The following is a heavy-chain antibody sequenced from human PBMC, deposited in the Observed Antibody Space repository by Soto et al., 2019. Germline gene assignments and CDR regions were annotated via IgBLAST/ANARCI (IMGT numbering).Heavy chain of an antibody. V-gene: IGHV3-74*01. CDR3: ARSVRSGSFPYYYYAMDV. CDR2: IKSDGSST. J-gene: IGHJ6*02. D-gene: IGHD3-10*01. CDR1: GFTSSNYW. Sequence: EVQLVESGGGLVQPGGSLRLSCAASGFTSSNYWMHWVRQAPGKGLVWVSRIKSDGSSTSYADFVKGRFTISRDNAKNTLDLQMHGLRAEDMAVYYCARSVRSGSFPYYYYAMDVWGQGTTVTVSS.